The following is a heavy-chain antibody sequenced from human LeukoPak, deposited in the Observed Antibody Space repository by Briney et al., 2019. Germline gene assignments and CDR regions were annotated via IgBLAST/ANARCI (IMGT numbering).Heavy chain of an antibody. CDR1: GGSFSGYY. V-gene: IGHV4-34*01. J-gene: IGHJ4*02. Sequence: SETLSLTCAVYGGSFSGYYWSWIRQPPGKGLEWIGEINHSGSTNYNPSLKSRVTISVDTSKNQFSLKLSSVTAADTAVYYCARGLPPIGRFFDYWGQGTLVTVSS. CDR3: ARGLPPIGRFFDY. CDR2: INHSGST. D-gene: IGHD3-22*01.